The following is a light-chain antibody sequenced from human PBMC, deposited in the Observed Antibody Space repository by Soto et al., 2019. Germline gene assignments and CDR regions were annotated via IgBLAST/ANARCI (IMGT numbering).Light chain of an antibody. J-gene: IGKJ1*01. V-gene: IGKV1-5*03. CDR3: QQYNSQRT. CDR1: QYISSW. CDR2: KAS. Sequence: DIQMTQSPSTLSASVGDRVTITCRASQYISSWLAWYQQKPGKAPKLLIYKASSLESGVPSRFSGSGSGTDFTLNISSLQPDDFATYYCQQYNSQRTFGQGTKVEIK.